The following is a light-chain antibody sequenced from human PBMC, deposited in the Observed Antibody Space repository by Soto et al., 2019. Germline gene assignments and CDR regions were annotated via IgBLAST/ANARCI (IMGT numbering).Light chain of an antibody. Sequence: DIQMTQSPSSLSASVGDRVTITCQASQAITYYLNWFQQRPGKAPELLITDASTLKTGVPSRFSASGSGTDFTFTISSLQPEDLATYYCQQYHDLPFTFGQGTKLEIK. CDR3: QQYHDLPFT. CDR2: DAS. V-gene: IGKV1-33*01. J-gene: IGKJ2*01. CDR1: QAITYY.